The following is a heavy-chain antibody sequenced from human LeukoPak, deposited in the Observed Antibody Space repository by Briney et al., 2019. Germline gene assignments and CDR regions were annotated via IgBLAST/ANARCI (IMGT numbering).Heavy chain of an antibody. Sequence: GGSLRLSCAASGFTFSSYSMNWVRQAPGKGLEWVSSISSSSRYIYYTDSVKGRFTISRDNAKNSLYLQMNSLRAEDTAVYYCARWGGPYDFWSGRGGYYYYMDVWGKGTTVTVSS. CDR2: ISSSSRYI. CDR1: GFTFSSYS. V-gene: IGHV3-21*01. CDR3: ARWGGPYDFWSGRGGYYYYMDV. J-gene: IGHJ6*03. D-gene: IGHD3-3*01.